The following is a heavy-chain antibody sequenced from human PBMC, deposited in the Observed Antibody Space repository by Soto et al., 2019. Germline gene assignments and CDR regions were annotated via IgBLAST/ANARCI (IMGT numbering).Heavy chain of an antibody. V-gene: IGHV4-39*01. CDR3: ARLTTTVTTFPY. J-gene: IGHJ4*02. CDR1: GGSISSSSYY. D-gene: IGHD4-4*01. Sequence: QLQLQESGPGLVKPSETLSLTCTVSGGSISSSSYYWGWIRQPPGKGLEWIGRIYYSGSTYYNPSLKSRVTISVDTSKNQFSLKLSSVTAADTAVYYCARLTTTVTTFPYWGQGTLVTVSS. CDR2: IYYSGST.